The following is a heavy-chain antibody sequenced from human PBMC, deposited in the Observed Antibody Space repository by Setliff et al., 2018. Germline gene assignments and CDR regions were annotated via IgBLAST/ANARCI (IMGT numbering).Heavy chain of an antibody. Sequence: PGGSLRLSCVGSGFTFKDYTMVWVRQVPGKGLEWVAGVIQGGSGVYADSVKGRFIISRDNSKNSCFLQMNNLRVEATATYYCAKDTVNDGIWDFDSWGQGIVVTVSS. D-gene: IGHD4-17*01. CDR3: AKDTVNDGIWDFDS. CDR1: GFTFKDYT. J-gene: IGHJ4*02. V-gene: IGHV3-23*01. CDR2: VIQGGSG.